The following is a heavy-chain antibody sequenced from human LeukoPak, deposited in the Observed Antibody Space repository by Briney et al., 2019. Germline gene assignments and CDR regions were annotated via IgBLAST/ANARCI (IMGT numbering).Heavy chain of an antibody. J-gene: IGHJ6*03. V-gene: IGHV4-59*12. D-gene: IGHD3-3*01. CDR1: GGSISSYY. Sequence: SETLSLTCTVSGGSISSYYWSWIRQPPGKGLEWIGYIYYSGSTNYNPSLKSRVTISVDTSKNQFSLKLSSVTAADTAVYYCARDRPKYYDFCSGSGLDYYYMDVWGKGTTVTVSS. CDR3: ARDRPKYYDFCSGSGLDYYYMDV. CDR2: IYYSGST.